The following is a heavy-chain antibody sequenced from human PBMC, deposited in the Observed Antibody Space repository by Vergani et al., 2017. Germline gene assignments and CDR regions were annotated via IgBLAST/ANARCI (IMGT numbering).Heavy chain of an antibody. CDR3: ARDLPSKHRPADY. V-gene: IGHV1-2*02. J-gene: IGHJ4*02. CDR1: GGTFSSYA. CDR2: INPNSGGT. Sequence: QVQLVQSGAEVKKPGASVKVSCKASGGTFSSYAISWVRQAPGQGLEWMGWINPNSGGTNYAQKFQGRVTMTRDTSISTAYKELSRLRSDDTAVYYCARDLPSKHRPADYWGQGTLVTVSS. D-gene: IGHD4-11*01.